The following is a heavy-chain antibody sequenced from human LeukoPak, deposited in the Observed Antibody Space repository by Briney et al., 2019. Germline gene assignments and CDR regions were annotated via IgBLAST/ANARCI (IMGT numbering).Heavy chain of an antibody. J-gene: IGHJ4*02. CDR2: IYYSGST. V-gene: IGHV4-39*07. CDR1: GGSISSSSYY. Sequence: PSETLSLTCTVSGGSISSSSYYWGWIRQPPGKGLEWIGSIYYSGSTYYNPSLKSRLTISVDTSKNQFSLKLSSVTAADTAVYYCARNPPTRRYSYGYNYYDSSGYYFTMVDYWGQGTLVTVSS. CDR3: ARNPPTRRYSYGYNYYDSSGYYFTMVDY. D-gene: IGHD3-22*01.